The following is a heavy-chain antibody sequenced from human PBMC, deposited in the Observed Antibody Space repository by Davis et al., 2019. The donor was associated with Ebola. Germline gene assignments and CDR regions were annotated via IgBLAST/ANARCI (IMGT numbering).Heavy chain of an antibody. V-gene: IGHV1-18*01. D-gene: IGHD6-13*01. Sequence: ASVKVSCKASGYTFTSYGISWVRQAPGQGLEWMAWISAYNDYTNYAQKLQGRVTMTTDTSTSTAYMELRSLRSDDTAIYYCARVNPTGRWYNNSPGAFDIWGQGTMVTVSS. CDR3: ARVNPTGRWYNNSPGAFDI. CDR1: GYTFTSYG. J-gene: IGHJ3*02. CDR2: ISAYNDYT.